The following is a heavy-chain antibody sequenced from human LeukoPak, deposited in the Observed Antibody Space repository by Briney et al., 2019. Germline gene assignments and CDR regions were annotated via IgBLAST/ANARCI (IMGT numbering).Heavy chain of an antibody. J-gene: IGHJ4*02. V-gene: IGHV7-4-1*02. D-gene: IGHD6-6*01. CDR2: INTNTGNP. CDR3: AREGGLYSSSSSWGLFDY. CDR1: GYTFTNYA. Sequence: ASVKVSCKASGYTFTNYAINWVRQAPGQGLEWMGWINTNTGNPTYAQGFTGRFVFSLDTSVSTAYLQISSLKAEDTAVYYCAREGGLYSSSSSWGLFDYWGQGTLVTVSS.